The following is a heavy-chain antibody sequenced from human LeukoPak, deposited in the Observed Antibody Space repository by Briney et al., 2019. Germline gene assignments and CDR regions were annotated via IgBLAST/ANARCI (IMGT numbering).Heavy chain of an antibody. V-gene: IGHV3-21*01. CDR3: AREGYSYGYNWFDH. CDR2: ISSSSSYI. D-gene: IGHD5-18*01. CDR1: GFTFSSYS. Sequence: GGSLRLSCAASGFTFSSYSMNWVRQAPGKGLEWVSSISSSSSYIYYADSVKGRFTISRDNAKNSLYLQMNSLRAEDTAVYYCAREGYSYGYNWFDHWGQGTLVTVSS. J-gene: IGHJ5*02.